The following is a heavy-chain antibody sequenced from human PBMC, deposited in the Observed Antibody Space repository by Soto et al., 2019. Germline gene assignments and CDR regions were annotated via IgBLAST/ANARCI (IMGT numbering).Heavy chain of an antibody. J-gene: IGHJ1*01. Sequence: GGSLRLSCAASGFTFSSYGMHWVRQAPGKGLEWVAVISYDGSNKYYADSVKGRFTISRDNSKNTLYLQMNSLRAEDTAVYYCAKNGRDAKYGAEYFQHWGQGTLVTVSS. D-gene: IGHD2-8*01. CDR3: AKNGRDAKYGAEYFQH. CDR1: GFTFSSYG. CDR2: ISYDGSNK. V-gene: IGHV3-30*18.